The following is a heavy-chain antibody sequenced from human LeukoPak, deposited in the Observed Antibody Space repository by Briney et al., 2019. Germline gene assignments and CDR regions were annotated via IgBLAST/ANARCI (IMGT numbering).Heavy chain of an antibody. CDR3: AKWDNSGWYSFDY. CDR1: GFIFSNYA. D-gene: IGHD6-19*01. Sequence: PGGSLRLSCTASGFIFSNYAMSWVRQAPGKGLEWVAGIHNSGGEGHNADSVKGRFIISRDNSKNTLYLQMNSLRAEDTATYYCAKWDNSGWYSFDYWGQGTLVTVSS. V-gene: IGHV3-23*01. J-gene: IGHJ4*02. CDR2: IHNSGGEG.